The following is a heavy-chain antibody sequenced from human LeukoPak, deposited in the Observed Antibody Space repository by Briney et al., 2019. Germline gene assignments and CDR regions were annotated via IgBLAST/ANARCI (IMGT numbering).Heavy chain of an antibody. D-gene: IGHD6-13*01. CDR1: GFTFSSFG. J-gene: IGHJ4*02. CDR3: VRGVGVSRFNYLDS. V-gene: IGHV3-33*01. Sequence: PGGSLRLSCAASGFTFSSFGMHWVRQAPGKGLEWVAGIWYDASNKYYADSVKGRFTISRDNSKNTLYLQMNSLRDDDTAVYYCVRGVGVSRFNYLDSWGQGTLVIVSS. CDR2: IWYDASNK.